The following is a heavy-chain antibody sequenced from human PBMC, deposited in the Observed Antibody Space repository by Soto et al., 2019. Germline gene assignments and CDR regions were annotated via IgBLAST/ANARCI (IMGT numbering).Heavy chain of an antibody. CDR1: GGSISSYY. CDR2: IYTSGST. D-gene: IGHD2-2*01. Sequence: SETLSLTCTVSGGSISSYYWSWIRQPAGKGLEWIGRIYTSGSTNYNPSLKSRVTMSVDTSKNQFSLKLSSVTAADTAVYYCARSWEDIVVVTADSNWFDPWGQGTLVTVAS. J-gene: IGHJ5*02. V-gene: IGHV4-4*07. CDR3: ARSWEDIVVVTADSNWFDP.